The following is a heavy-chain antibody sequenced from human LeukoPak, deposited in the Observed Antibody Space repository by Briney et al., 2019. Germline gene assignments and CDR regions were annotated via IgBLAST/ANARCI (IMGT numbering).Heavy chain of an antibody. D-gene: IGHD2-15*01. CDR2: IILTFGTA. J-gene: IGHJ4*02. V-gene: IGHV1-69*05. CDR3: ARGLHPNYFDY. Sequence: GASVKVSCKASRGTFSSYAISWVRQAPGQGLEWMGGIILTFGTANYAQKFQGRVTITTDESTSTAYMELSSLRSEDTAVYYCARGLHPNYFDYWGQGTLVAVSS. CDR1: RGTFSSYA.